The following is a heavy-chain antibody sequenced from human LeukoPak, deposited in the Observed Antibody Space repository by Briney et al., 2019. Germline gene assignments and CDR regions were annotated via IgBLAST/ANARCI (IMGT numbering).Heavy chain of an antibody. CDR2: ISWNSGSI. V-gene: IGHV3-9*03. J-gene: IGHJ4*02. CDR1: GFTFDDYA. CDR3: AKSQTQQLVDYFDY. D-gene: IGHD6-13*01. Sequence: GGSLRLSCAASGFTFDDYAMHWVRQAPGKGLEWVSGISWNSGSIGYADSVKGRFTISRDNAKNSLYLQMNSLRAEDMALYYCAKSQTQQLVDYFDYWGQGTLVTVSS.